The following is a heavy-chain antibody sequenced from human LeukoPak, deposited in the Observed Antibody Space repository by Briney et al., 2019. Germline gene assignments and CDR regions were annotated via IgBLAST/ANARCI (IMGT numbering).Heavy chain of an antibody. D-gene: IGHD5-18*01. V-gene: IGHV3-23*01. CDR3: ANSEGYSSAYYYYGMDV. Sequence: PGGSLRLSCAASGFSFSNYAMSWVRQAPGKGLEWVLAISGNGDRTFYADSVKGRFTISRDNSKNTLYLQMNSLRAEDTAVYYCANSEGYSSAYYYYGMDVWGQGTTVTVSS. CDR2: ISGNGDRT. J-gene: IGHJ6*02. CDR1: GFSFSNYA.